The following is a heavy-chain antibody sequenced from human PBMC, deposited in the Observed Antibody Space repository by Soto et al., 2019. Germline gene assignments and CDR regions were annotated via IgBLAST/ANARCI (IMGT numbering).Heavy chain of an antibody. J-gene: IGHJ3*02. Sequence: SVKVSCKASGGTFSSYAISWVRQAPGQGLEWMGGIIPIFGTANYAQKFQGRVTITADESASTAYMELSSLRSEDTAVYYCARDWRLAYCGGDCYSEDAFDIWGQGTMVTVSS. CDR1: GGTFSSYA. V-gene: IGHV1-69*13. CDR3: ARDWRLAYCGGDCYSEDAFDI. CDR2: IIPIFGTA. D-gene: IGHD2-21*02.